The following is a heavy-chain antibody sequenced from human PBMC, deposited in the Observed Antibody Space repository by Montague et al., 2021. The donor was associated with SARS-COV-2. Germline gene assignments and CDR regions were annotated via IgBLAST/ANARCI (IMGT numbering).Heavy chain of an antibody. J-gene: IGHJ4*02. Sequence: SETLSLTCAVYGGSFSGYYWSWIRQPPGKGLEWIGEINPSGGTXXXPSLESRVTISADTSKKQFSLKLSSVSAADTAVYYCARGRYGGAAYWGQGTLVTVTS. CDR3: ARGRYGGAAY. CDR1: GGSFSGYY. CDR2: INPSGGT. V-gene: IGHV4-34*01. D-gene: IGHD1-26*01.